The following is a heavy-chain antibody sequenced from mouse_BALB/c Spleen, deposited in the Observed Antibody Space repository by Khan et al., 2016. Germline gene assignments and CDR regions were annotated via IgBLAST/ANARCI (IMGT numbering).Heavy chain of an antibody. CDR2: INSDGSAI. J-gene: IGHJ2*01. CDR3: MRLRYYFDY. CDR1: GFTFSGFW. D-gene: IGHD1-1*01. V-gene: IGHV11-2*02. Sequence: EVQLLETGGGLVQPGGSRGLSCEGSGFTFSGFWMSWVRQTPGKTLEWIGDINSDGSAINYAPSIKDRFTIFRDNDKSTLYLQMGNVRSEDTATYFCMRLRYYFDYWGQGTTLTVSS.